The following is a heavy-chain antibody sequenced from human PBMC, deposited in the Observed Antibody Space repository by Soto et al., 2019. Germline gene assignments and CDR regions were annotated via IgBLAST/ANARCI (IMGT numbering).Heavy chain of an antibody. CDR1: GGTFSSYA. CDR3: ARDESLGPYTAMVPRHSFDGMDV. CDR2: IIPIFGTA. J-gene: IGHJ6*02. Sequence: GASVKVSCKASGGTFSSYAISWVRQAPGQGLEWMGGIIPIFGTANYAQKFQGRVTITADESTSTAYMELSSLRSEDTAVYYCARDESLGPYTAMVPRHSFDGMDVWGQGTTVTVSS. V-gene: IGHV1-69*13. D-gene: IGHD5-18*01.